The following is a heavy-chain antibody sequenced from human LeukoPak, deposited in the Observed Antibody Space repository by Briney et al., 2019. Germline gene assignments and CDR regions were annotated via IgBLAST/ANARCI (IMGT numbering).Heavy chain of an antibody. Sequence: GGSLRLSCAASGFTFSSYSMNWVRQAPGKGLEWVSSISSSSSYIYYADSVKGRFTISRDNVKNSLYLQMNSLRAEDTAVYYCARDSYDSSGYLPMDYWGQGTLVTVSS. CDR2: ISSSSSYI. V-gene: IGHV3-21*01. J-gene: IGHJ4*02. CDR3: ARDSYDSSGYLPMDY. D-gene: IGHD3-22*01. CDR1: GFTFSSYS.